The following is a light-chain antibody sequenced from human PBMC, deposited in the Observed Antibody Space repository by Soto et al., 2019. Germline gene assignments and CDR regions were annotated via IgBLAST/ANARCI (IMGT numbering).Light chain of an antibody. CDR3: QQTYSTIHS. CDR1: QSIGTW. V-gene: IGKV1-5*01. Sequence: DIQMTQSASILSASLGDRVTITCGASQSIGTWLAWYQQKPGKAPQLLMFAAANLESGVPSRFSGSGSGTDFTLTISSLQPEDFATYYCQQTYSTIHSFGQGTKVDI. CDR2: AAA. J-gene: IGKJ2*01.